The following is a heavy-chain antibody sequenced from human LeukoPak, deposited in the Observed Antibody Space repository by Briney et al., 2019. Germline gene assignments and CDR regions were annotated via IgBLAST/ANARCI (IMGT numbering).Heavy chain of an antibody. Sequence: GGSLRLSCVASGFTFSSYGMHWVRQAPGKGLEWVAVISYDGSNKYYADSVKGRFTISRDNSKDTLYLQMNSLRAEDTAVYYCARVGKEYSSSSKGGYFDYWGQGTLVTVSS. CDR2: ISYDGSNK. V-gene: IGHV3-30*03. J-gene: IGHJ4*02. CDR3: ARVGKEYSSSSKGGYFDY. D-gene: IGHD6-6*01. CDR1: GFTFSSYG.